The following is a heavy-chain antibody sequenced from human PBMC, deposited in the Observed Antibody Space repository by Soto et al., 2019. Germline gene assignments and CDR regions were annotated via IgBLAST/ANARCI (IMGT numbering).Heavy chain of an antibody. Sequence: QVQLQQWGAGLLKPSETLSLTCAVYGGSFSGYYWSWIRQPPGKGLEWIGEINHSGSTNYNPSLKSRVTRAVDTSKNQFSLKLSSVTAADTAVYYCARGRYYDFWSGYPPHRGFDYWGQGTLVTVSS. V-gene: IGHV4-34*01. CDR1: GGSFSGYY. CDR3: ARGRYYDFWSGYPPHRGFDY. CDR2: INHSGST. J-gene: IGHJ4*02. D-gene: IGHD3-3*01.